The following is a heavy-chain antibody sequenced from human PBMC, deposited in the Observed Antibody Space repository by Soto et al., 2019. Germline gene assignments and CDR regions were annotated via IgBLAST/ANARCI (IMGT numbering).Heavy chain of an antibody. CDR2: IYYSGST. V-gene: IGHV4-30-4*01. CDR3: ASYDSSGYYYDDY. D-gene: IGHD3-22*01. Sequence: LSLTCTVSGGSISSGDYYWSWIRQHPGKGLEWIGYIYYSGSTYYNPSLKSRVTISVDTSKNQFSLKLSSVTAADTAVYYCASYDSSGYYYDDYWGQGTLVTVSS. CDR1: GGSISSGDYY. J-gene: IGHJ4*02.